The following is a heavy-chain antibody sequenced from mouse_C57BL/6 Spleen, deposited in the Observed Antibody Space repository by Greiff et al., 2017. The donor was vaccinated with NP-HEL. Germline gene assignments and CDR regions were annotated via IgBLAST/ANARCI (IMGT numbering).Heavy chain of an antibody. CDR3: ARGEYYGSSYRGYAMDY. V-gene: IGHV1-69*01. D-gene: IGHD1-1*01. Sequence: QVQLQQPGAELVMPGASVKLSCKASGYTFTSYWMHWVKQRPGQGLEWIGAIDPSDSYTNYNRKFKGKSTLTVDNSSSTAYMQRSRLTSEDSAVSYCARGEYYGSSYRGYAMDYWGQGTSVTVSS. J-gene: IGHJ4*01. CDR1: GYTFTSYW. CDR2: IDPSDSYT.